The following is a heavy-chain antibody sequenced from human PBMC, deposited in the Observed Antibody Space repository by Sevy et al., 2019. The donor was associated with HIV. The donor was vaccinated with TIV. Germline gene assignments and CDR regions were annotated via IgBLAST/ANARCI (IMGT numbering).Heavy chain of an antibody. CDR2: IIPIFGTA. J-gene: IGHJ3*02. D-gene: IGHD3-22*01. CDR3: ARGGPDYYDSSGYYYGAFDI. V-gene: IGHV1-69*06. Sequence: ASVKVSCKASGGTFSSYAISWVRQAPGQGLEWMGGIIPIFGTANYAQKFQGRVTITADKSTSTAYMELSSLRSEDTAVYYCARGGPDYYDSSGYYYGAFDIWGQGTMVTVSS. CDR1: GGTFSSYA.